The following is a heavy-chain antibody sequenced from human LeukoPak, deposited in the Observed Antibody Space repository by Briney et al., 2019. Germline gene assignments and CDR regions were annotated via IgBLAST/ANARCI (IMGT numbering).Heavy chain of an antibody. CDR2: ISYDGSNK. CDR1: GFTFSNYW. Sequence: GGSLRLSCAASGFTFSNYWIHWVRQAPGKGLEWVAVISYDGSNKYYADSVKGRFTISRDNSKNTLYLQMNSLRAEDTAVYYCARFVYSHGRYYYDSSSPNNWFDPWGQGTLVTVSS. D-gene: IGHD3-22*01. J-gene: IGHJ5*02. V-gene: IGHV3-30-3*01. CDR3: ARFVYSHGRYYYDSSSPNNWFDP.